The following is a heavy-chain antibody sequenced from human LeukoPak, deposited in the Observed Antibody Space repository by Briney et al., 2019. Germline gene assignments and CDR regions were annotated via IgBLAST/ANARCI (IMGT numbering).Heavy chain of an antibody. CDR2: INPNSGGT. V-gene: IGHV1-2*02. CDR3: ARARSGGSYFLNWFDP. J-gene: IGHJ5*02. CDR1: GYTFTGYY. D-gene: IGHD2-15*01. Sequence: GSVKVSCKASGYTFTGYYMHWVRQAPGQGLEWMGWINPNSGGTNYAQKFQGRVTMTRDTSISTAYMELSRLRSDDTAVYYCARARSGGSYFLNWFDPWGQGTLVTVSS.